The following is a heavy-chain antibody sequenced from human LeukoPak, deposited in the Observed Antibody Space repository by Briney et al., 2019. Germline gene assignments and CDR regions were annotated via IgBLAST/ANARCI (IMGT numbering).Heavy chain of an antibody. CDR3: ARQIVVVPNFDL. D-gene: IGHD2-21*01. J-gene: IGHJ2*01. V-gene: IGHV4-30-2*01. Sequence: SETLSLTCAVSGGSISSGGYSWSWIRQPPGKGLEWIGYIYHSGSTNYNPSLKSRVTISVDRSKNQFSLKLSSVTAADTAVYYCARQIVVVPNFDLWGRGTLVTVSS. CDR1: GGSISSGGYS. CDR2: IYHSGST.